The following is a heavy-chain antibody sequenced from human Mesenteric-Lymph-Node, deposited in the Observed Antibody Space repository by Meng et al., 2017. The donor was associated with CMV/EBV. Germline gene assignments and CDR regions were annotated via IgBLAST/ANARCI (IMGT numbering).Heavy chain of an antibody. J-gene: IGHJ4*02. Sequence: GGSLRLSCAASGFTFSSYWMSWVRQAPGKGLEWVANIKQDGSEKYYVDSVKGRFTISRDNAKNSLYLQMNSLRAEDTAVYYCAREDSQYYYDSSGYYNNYWGQGTLVTVSS. V-gene: IGHV3-7*01. D-gene: IGHD3-22*01. CDR3: AREDSQYYYDSSGYYNNY. CDR2: IKQDGSEK. CDR1: GFTFSSYW.